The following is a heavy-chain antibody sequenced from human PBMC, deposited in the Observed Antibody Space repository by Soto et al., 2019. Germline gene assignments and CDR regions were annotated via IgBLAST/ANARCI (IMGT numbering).Heavy chain of an antibody. CDR1: GFIFSDYY. V-gene: IGHV3-11*06. D-gene: IGHD1-1*01. CDR3: ARDLAWKRGKVGRYYYGMDV. J-gene: IGHJ6*02. CDR2: ISTRSTYT. Sequence: QVLLVESGGGLVKAGGSLRLSCAASGFIFSDYYMSWVRQTPGKGLEWISYISTRSTYTNYADSVKGRFTISRDNTKNSLYLQMDSLRGEDTAVYSCARDLAWKRGKVGRYYYGMDVWGQGTTVTVSS.